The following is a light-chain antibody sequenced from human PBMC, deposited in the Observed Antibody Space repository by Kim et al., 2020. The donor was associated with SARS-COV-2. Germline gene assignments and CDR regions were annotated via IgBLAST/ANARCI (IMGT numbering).Light chain of an antibody. CDR2: GKN. J-gene: IGLJ1*01. CDR3: NSRDSSGNHLGV. V-gene: IGLV3-19*01. CDR1: RLRTYS. Sequence: GQTVRITCQGDRLRTYSASWHQPKPGQAPLLVFSGKNNRPSGVLARFAGASSGNTASLTIPGAQAEDEADYYCNSRDSSGNHLGVFGTGTKFTVL.